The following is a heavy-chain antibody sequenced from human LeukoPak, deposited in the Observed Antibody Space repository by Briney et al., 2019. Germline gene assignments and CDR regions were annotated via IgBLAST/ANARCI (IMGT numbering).Heavy chain of an antibody. CDR1: GFTFSTYW. V-gene: IGHV3-74*01. D-gene: IGHD3-16*01. Sequence: GGSLRLSCAASGFTFSTYWMHWVRQAPGKGLVWVSRINGDGSRSNYADSVKGRLTISRDNARNTLYLQMNSLRAEDTALYYCARTSPTSHFDFWGQGTLVTVSS. CDR2: INGDGSRS. J-gene: IGHJ4*02. CDR3: ARTSPTSHFDF.